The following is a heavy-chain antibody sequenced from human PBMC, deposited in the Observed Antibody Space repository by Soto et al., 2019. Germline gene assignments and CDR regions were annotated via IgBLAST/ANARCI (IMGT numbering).Heavy chain of an antibody. J-gene: IGHJ3*02. CDR1: GYTFTSDS. V-gene: IGHV1-18*01. Sequence: ASVKGSCKASGYTFTSDSGTWGRQGPGQGLERMGWISAYNGSTNYAQKLQGRVTMTTDTSTSTAYMELRSLRSDDSAVYYCARVWAVAGTDAFDIWGQGTMVTVSS. CDR3: ARVWAVAGTDAFDI. D-gene: IGHD6-19*01. CDR2: ISAYNGST.